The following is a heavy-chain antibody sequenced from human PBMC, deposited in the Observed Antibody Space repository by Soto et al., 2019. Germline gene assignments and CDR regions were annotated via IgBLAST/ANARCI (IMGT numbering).Heavy chain of an antibody. CDR2: ISGDTATT. V-gene: IGHV3-23*01. CDR1: GFSFSDYS. CDR3: AKPLQQWLLQGSGVDV. J-gene: IGHJ6*02. Sequence: GGSLRLSCAASGFSFSDYSMTWVRQAPGTGLQRVSAISGDTATTHYADSVKGRFTISRDNSRDTLYLQMNSLRVEDTAIYYCAKPLQQWLLQGSGVDVWGQGTTVTVSS. D-gene: IGHD6-19*01.